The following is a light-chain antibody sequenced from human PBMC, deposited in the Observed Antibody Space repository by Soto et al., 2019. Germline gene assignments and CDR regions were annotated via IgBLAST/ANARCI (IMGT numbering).Light chain of an antibody. CDR1: SSDVGSYNL. Sequence: QSALTQPASVSGSPGQSLTISSTCTSSDVGSYNLVSWYQQHPGKAPKLMIYEGSKRPSGVSNRFSGSKSGNTASLTISGLQAEDEADYYCCSYAGSHVVFGGGTKLTVL. V-gene: IGLV2-23*01. CDR2: EGS. CDR3: CSYAGSHVV. J-gene: IGLJ2*01.